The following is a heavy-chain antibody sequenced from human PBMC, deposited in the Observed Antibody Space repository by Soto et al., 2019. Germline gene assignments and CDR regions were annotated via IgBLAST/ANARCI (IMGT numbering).Heavy chain of an antibody. V-gene: IGHV4-31*03. CDR1: GGSISSGGYY. D-gene: IGHD1-7*01. CDR3: ARDRGTPGSFDP. CDR2: IYYSGST. Sequence: PSETLSLTCPVSGGSISSGGYYWIWIRQHPGKGLELIGYIYYSGSTYYNPSLKSRVTISVDTSKNQFSLKLSSVTAADTAVYYCARDRGTPGSFDPWGQGTLVTVSS. J-gene: IGHJ5*02.